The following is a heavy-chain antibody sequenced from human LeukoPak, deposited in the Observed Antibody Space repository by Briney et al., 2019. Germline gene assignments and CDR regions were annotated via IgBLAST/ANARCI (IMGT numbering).Heavy chain of an antibody. CDR1: GGSISSSTYY. CDR2: FYNSGGT. V-gene: IGHV4-39*07. J-gene: IGHJ4*02. CDR3: TRRRGTTSYYFDY. Sequence: SSETLSLTCTVSGGSISSSTYYWGWIRHPPGKGLECVGSFYNSGGTYYNPSLKSRVTISVDTPKNQFSLKLSSVTAADTVVYYCTRRRGTTSYYFDYWGQGTLVTVSS. D-gene: IGHD4-17*01.